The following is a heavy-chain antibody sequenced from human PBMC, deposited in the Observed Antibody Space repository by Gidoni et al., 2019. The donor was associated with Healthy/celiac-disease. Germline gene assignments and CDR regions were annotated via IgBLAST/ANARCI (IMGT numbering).Heavy chain of an antibody. J-gene: IGHJ3*02. CDR1: GFTFSSYA. V-gene: IGHV3-30-3*01. CDR3: AGGAFDI. CDR2: ISYDGSNK. Sequence: QVQLVESGGGVVQPGRSLRLSCAASGFTFSSYAMHWVRQAPGKGLEWVAVISYDGSNKYYADSVKGRFTISRDNSKNTLYLQMNSLRAEDTAVYDCAGGAFDIWGQGTMVTVSS.